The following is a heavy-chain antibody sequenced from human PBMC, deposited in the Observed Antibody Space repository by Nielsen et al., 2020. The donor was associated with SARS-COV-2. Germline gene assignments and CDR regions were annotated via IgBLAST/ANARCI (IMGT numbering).Heavy chain of an antibody. D-gene: IGHD1-26*01. CDR3: ARSGPRRNNAFDI. Sequence: GSLRLSCAVYGGSFSGYYRSWIRQPPGKGLEWIGEINHSGSTNYNPSLKSRVTISVDTSKNQFSLKVTSVTAADTAVYYCARSGPRRNNAFDIWGQGSMVTVSS. V-gene: IGHV4-34*01. J-gene: IGHJ3*02. CDR2: INHSGST. CDR1: GGSFSGYY.